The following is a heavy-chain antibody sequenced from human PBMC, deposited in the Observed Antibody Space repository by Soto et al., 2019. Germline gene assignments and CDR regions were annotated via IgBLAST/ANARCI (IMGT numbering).Heavy chain of an antibody. Sequence: QVQLQESGPGLVKPSQTLSLTCTVSGGSISSGGYYWSWIRQHPGKGLEWIGYIYYSGSTYYNPSLKSRVTISVDTPKNQFSLKLSSVTAADTAVYYCAREVLYYYDSSGYYGYNWFDPWGQGTLVTVSS. D-gene: IGHD3-22*01. CDR3: AREVLYYYDSSGYYGYNWFDP. CDR2: IYYSGST. V-gene: IGHV4-31*03. CDR1: GGSISSGGYY. J-gene: IGHJ5*02.